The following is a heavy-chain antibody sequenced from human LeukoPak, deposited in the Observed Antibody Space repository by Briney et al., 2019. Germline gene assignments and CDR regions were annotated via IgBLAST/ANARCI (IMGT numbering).Heavy chain of an antibody. D-gene: IGHD6-13*01. CDR1: GFTFSSYW. CDR2: ISGSGGST. Sequence: GGSLRLSCAASGFTFSSYWMSWVRQAPGKGLEWVSAISGSGGSTYYADSVKGRFTISRDNSKNTLYLQMNSLRAEDTAVYYCAKDGEYSSSWYFDYWGQGTLVTVSS. CDR3: AKDGEYSSSWYFDY. J-gene: IGHJ4*02. V-gene: IGHV3-23*01.